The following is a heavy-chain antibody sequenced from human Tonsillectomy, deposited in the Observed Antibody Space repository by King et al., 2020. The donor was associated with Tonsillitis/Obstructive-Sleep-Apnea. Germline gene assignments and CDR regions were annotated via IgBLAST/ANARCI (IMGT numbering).Heavy chain of an antibody. D-gene: IGHD3-3*01. CDR2: IYYSGST. CDR1: GGSISSYY. V-gene: IGHV4-59*01. CDR3: ARVYYDFWSGSYSYYMDV. J-gene: IGHJ6*03. Sequence: QLQESGPGLVKPSETLSLTCTVSGGSISSYYWSWIRQPPGKGLEWIGYIYYSGSTNYNPSLKSRVTISVDTSKNQFSLKLSSVTAADTAVYYCARVYYDFWSGSYSYYMDVWGKGTTVTVS.